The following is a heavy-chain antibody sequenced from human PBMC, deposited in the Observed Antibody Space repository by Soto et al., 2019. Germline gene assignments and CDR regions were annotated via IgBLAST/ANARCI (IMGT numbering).Heavy chain of an antibody. CDR2: IDPSDSYT. Sequence: GESLKISCKGSGYGFTSYWISWVRQMPGKGLEWMGRIDPSDSYTNYSPSFQGHVTISADKSISTAYLQWSSLKASDTAMYYCARRYSSGWYVYGMDVWGQGTTVTVSS. CDR1: GYGFTSYW. J-gene: IGHJ6*02. V-gene: IGHV5-10-1*01. D-gene: IGHD6-19*01. CDR3: ARRYSSGWYVYGMDV.